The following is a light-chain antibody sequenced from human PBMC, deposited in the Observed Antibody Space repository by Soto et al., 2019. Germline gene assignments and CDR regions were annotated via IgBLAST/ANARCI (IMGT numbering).Light chain of an antibody. CDR2: NNN. V-gene: IGLV1-44*01. J-gene: IGLJ1*01. Sequence: QLVLTQPPSASGTPGQRVTISCSGSSSNIGSNTVNWYQQLPGTAPKLLIYNNNQRPSGVPDRFSGSKSGTSASLAISGLESEDEADYYCAAWDDSLNGLVFGTGTQLTV. CDR1: SSNIGSNT. CDR3: AAWDDSLNGLV.